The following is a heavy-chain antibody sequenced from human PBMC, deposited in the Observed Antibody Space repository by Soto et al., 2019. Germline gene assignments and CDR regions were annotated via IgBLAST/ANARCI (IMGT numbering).Heavy chain of an antibody. CDR1: GYTFSDYY. D-gene: IGHD1-1*01. CDR3: ARGPATAKPEGVDF. V-gene: IGHV1-2*02. J-gene: IGHJ4*02. CDR2: INPNSGGT. Sequence: ASVKVSCKASGYTFSDYYIHWVRQAPGQGLEWMGWINPNSGGTKYAPKFQGGVTMTRDTSITTAYMELSRLRSGDTAVYYCARGPATAKPEGVDFWGQGTLVTVSS.